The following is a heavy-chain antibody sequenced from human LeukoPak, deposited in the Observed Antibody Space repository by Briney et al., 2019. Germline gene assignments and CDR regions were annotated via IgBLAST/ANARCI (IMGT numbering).Heavy chain of an antibody. J-gene: IGHJ2*01. V-gene: IGHV4-61*10. Sequence: SETLSLTCTVSGGSMSSGSYYWSWIRQPAGKGLEWIGRIYSSGSTNYNPSLKSRVTISIDTSKNQFSLKLSSVTAADTAVYYCARHEEQPDPYWYFDLWGRGTLVTVSS. CDR1: GGSMSSGSYY. CDR3: ARHEEQPDPYWYFDL. CDR2: IYSSGST. D-gene: IGHD6-13*01.